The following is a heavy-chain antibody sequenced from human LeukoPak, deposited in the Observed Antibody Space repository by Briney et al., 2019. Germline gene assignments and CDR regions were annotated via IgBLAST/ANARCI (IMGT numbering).Heavy chain of an antibody. CDR2: IYYSGST. CDR3: ARFYSSSRAFDI. CDR1: GGPISSGGYY. V-gene: IGHV4-31*03. D-gene: IGHD2/OR15-2a*01. J-gene: IGHJ3*02. Sequence: SETLSLTCTVSGGPISSGGYYWSWIRQHPGKGLEWIGYIYYSGSTYYNPSLKSRVTISVDTSKNQFSLKLSSVTAADTAVYYCARFYSSSRAFDIWGQGTMVTVSS.